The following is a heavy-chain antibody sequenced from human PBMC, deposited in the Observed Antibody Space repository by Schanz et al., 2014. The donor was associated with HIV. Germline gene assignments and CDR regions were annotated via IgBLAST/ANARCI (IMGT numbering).Heavy chain of an antibody. CDR2: INPIGGIT. V-gene: IGHV1-46*01. CDR1: GYSFSSYG. Sequence: QVHLVQSGAEVKKSGASVKVSCKASGYSFSSYGLSWVRQAPGQGLEWMAIINPIGGITSYAQKYQGRITVTRDTSTTTFYMQVSSLRSDDTAVYYCARAPYTSGWYGVDYWGQGTLVTVSS. CDR3: ARAPYTSGWYGVDY. J-gene: IGHJ4*02. D-gene: IGHD6-19*01.